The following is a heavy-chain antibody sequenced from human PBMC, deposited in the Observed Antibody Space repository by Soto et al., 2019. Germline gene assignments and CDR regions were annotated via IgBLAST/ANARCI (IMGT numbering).Heavy chain of an antibody. CDR1: GYTFTGYY. V-gene: IGHV1-2*02. J-gene: IGHJ4*02. CDR3: AAQPVEMATIPFDY. CDR2: INPSSGDT. Sequence: ASVKVSCKASGYTFTGYYIHWVRQAPGQGLEWMGWINPSSGDTKYVQKFQGRVTMTRDTSISTAYVDLSRLRSDDTAVYYCAAQPVEMATIPFDYWGQGTLVTVSS. D-gene: IGHD5-12*01.